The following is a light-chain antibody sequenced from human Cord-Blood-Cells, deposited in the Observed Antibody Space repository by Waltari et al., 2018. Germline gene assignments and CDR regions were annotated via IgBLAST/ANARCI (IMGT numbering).Light chain of an antibody. CDR3: QQSYSTPYT. Sequence: DIQMTPSPSSLSASVGHRVTITARASQCISSYLNWYQQKPGKAPQLLIYAASSWQSGVPSRFSGSGSGTDFTLTISSLQPEDFATYYCQQSYSTPYTFGQGTKLEIK. J-gene: IGKJ2*01. CDR2: AAS. CDR1: QCISSY. V-gene: IGKV1-39*01.